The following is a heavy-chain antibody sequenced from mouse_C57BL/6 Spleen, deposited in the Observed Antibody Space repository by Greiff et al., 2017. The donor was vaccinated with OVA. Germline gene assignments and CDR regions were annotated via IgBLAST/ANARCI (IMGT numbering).Heavy chain of an antibody. CDR2: ISSGSSTI. J-gene: IGHJ2*01. CDR1: GFTFSDYG. V-gene: IGHV5-17*01. Sequence: EVQRVESGGGLVKPGGSLKLSCAASGFTFSDYGMHWVRQAPEKGLEWVAYISSGSSTIYYADTVKGRFTISRDNAKNTLFLQMTSLRSEDTAMYYCARLDDYDGEGYYCDYWGQGTTLTVSS. D-gene: IGHD2-4*01. CDR3: ARLDDYDGEGYYCDY.